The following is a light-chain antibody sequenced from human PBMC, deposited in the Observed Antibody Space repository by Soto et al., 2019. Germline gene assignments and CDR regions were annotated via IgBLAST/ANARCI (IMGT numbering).Light chain of an antibody. CDR2: AVS. CDR3: QKYNRAPWT. Sequence: IQMTHSSSSLSASVGDRVTITCRASQNIGNYLAWYQNKPGRVPKILIHAVSTLQSDVPSRFSGSGSGTDFNLTVSRLQTEDVATYFCQKYNRAPWTFGQGTKGEIK. CDR1: QNIGNY. V-gene: IGKV1-27*01. J-gene: IGKJ1*01.